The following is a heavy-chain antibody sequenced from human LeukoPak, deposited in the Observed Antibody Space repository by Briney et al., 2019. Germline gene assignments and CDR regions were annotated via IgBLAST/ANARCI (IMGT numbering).Heavy chain of an antibody. CDR2: MTGPADTT. J-gene: IGHJ4*02. V-gene: IGHV3-23*01. CDR3: AKGAEIDH. CDR1: GFNFNNFA. Sequence: PGGSLRLSCAASGFNFNNFAMSWLRQAPGKGPEWLSAMTGPADTTYYAESVKGRFTISRDYSKSMVYLQMTSLRVEDTAIYYCAKGAEIDHWGQGTLVTVSS.